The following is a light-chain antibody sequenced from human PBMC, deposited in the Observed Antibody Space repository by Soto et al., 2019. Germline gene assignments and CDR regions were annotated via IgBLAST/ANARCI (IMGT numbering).Light chain of an antibody. Sequence: ALTQPASVSGSPGQSITISCTGTSSDVGGYNYVSWYQQHSGKAPKLMIYDVSNRPSGVSNRFSGSKSGNTASLTISGLQAEDEADYYCSSYTSSSTPYVFGTGTKVTVL. CDR2: DVS. CDR3: SSYTSSSTPYV. CDR1: SSDVGGYNY. V-gene: IGLV2-14*01. J-gene: IGLJ1*01.